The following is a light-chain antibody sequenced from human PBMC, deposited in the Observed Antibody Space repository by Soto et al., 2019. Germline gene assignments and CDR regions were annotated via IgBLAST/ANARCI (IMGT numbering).Light chain of an antibody. J-gene: IGKJ4*01. V-gene: IGKV3-11*01. Sequence: EIVLTQSPATLSLSPGERATLSCRASQSVGINLAWYQHKPGQAPRLLIYDASNRATGIPTRFSGSGSGTGFTLTISSLEAEDFAVYYCQQRSSWPQLTFGGGTKVEI. CDR3: QQRSSWPQLT. CDR1: QSVGIN. CDR2: DAS.